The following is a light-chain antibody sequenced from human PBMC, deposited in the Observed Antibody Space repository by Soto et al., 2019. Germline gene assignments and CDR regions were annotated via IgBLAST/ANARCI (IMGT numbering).Light chain of an antibody. Sequence: EIVLTQSPGTLSLSPGERATLSCRASQSVSTNYLAWFQQKPGRAPRLLMYGASSRTTGIPDRFSGSGSGKNFPLPNNRPEAEDFAMYYCQQYGSSPWTFGQGTRVEIK. CDR2: GAS. CDR3: QQYGSSPWT. CDR1: QSVSTNY. V-gene: IGKV3-20*01. J-gene: IGKJ1*01.